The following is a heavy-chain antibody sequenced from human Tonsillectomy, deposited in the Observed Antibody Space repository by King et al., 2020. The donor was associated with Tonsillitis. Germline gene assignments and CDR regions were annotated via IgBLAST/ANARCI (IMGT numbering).Heavy chain of an antibody. J-gene: IGHJ5*02. D-gene: IGHD3-10*01. CDR2: ISSSGTYT. Sequence: VQLVESGGGLVKPGGCLRLSCAASGFTFSDYYMTWIRQAPGKGLEWGSYISSSGTYTKYADSVKGRFTISRDNAKNSLYLQMNSLRNEDTALYYCAGGTGVRGASWGQGTLVTVSS. V-gene: IGHV3-11*06. CDR1: GFTFSDYY. CDR3: AGGTGVRGAS.